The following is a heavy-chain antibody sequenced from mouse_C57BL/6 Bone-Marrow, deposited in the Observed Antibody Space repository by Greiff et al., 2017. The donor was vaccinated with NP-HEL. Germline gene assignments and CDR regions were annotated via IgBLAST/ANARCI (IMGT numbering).Heavy chain of an antibody. Sequence: QVQLQQPGAELVKPGASVKVSCKASGYTFTSYWMHWVKQRPGQGLEWIGRLHPSDSDTNYNQTFKGKATLTVAKSSSTAYMQLSSLTSEDSAVYYGAITPPSYYGSSYVWYFDVWGTGTTVTVSS. CDR3: AITPPSYYGSSYVWYFDV. V-gene: IGHV1-74*01. CDR2: LHPSDSDT. CDR1: GYTFTSYW. J-gene: IGHJ1*03. D-gene: IGHD1-1*01.